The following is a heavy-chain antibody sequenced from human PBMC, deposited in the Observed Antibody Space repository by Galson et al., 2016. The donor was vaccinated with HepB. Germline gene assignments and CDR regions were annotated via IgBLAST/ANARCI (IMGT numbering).Heavy chain of an antibody. V-gene: IGHV3-33*05. CDR3: AKDSSSAL. CDR2: ISYAGSNK. D-gene: IGHD6-6*01. CDR1: GFLFSDYG. J-gene: IGHJ2*01. Sequence: SLRLSCAASGFLFSDYGMHWVRQAPGKGLEWVAVISYAGSNKYYADSVKGRFTISRDNSKNTLFLQMNSLRAEDTAIYYCAKDSSSALWGRGSLVTVSS.